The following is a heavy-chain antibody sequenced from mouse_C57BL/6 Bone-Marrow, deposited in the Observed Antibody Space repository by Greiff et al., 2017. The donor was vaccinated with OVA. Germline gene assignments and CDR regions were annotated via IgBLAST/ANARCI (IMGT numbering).Heavy chain of an antibody. CDR2: LSSKSSTYAT. J-gene: IGHJ3*01. V-gene: IGHV10-3*01. CDR1: GFTFNTYA. CDR3: VRGTAWLAD. Sequence: DVQLVESGGGLVQPKGSLQLSCASSGFTFNTYAMHWVRHAPGKGLELVSRLSSKSSTYATYSAASVKDRCTISRDESQRMRYLQMNNLKTEDTVMYYCVRGTAWLADWGEGTLVTVSA.